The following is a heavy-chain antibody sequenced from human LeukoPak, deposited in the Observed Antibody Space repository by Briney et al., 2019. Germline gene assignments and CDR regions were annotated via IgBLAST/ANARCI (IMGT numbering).Heavy chain of an antibody. V-gene: IGHV4-59*11. J-gene: IGHJ2*01. CDR2: IHYSGTT. CDR1: GGSIKSHY. Sequence: SETLSLTCNVSGGSIKSHYWSWIRQPLGKGLEWIGYIHYSGTTNHNPSLKNRVTLSVDTSKTQFSLKLSSVTAADTAVYYCARVNLGQLLYWFFDLWGRGTLVTVSS. CDR3: ARVNLGQLLYWFFDL. D-gene: IGHD4-23*01.